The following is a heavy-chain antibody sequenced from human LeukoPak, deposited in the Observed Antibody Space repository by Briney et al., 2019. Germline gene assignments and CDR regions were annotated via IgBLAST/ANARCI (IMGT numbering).Heavy chain of an antibody. CDR2: ISGSGGST. CDR1: GFTFSSYA. CDR3: ARDSGRGRFYGLLDAFDI. Sequence: PGGSLRLSCAASGFTFSSYAMSWVRQAPGKGLEWVSAISGSGGSTYYADSVKGRFTISRDNSKNTLYLQMNSLRAEDTAVYYCARDSGRGRFYGLLDAFDIWGQGTMVTVSS. J-gene: IGHJ3*02. V-gene: IGHV3-23*01. D-gene: IGHD1-26*01.